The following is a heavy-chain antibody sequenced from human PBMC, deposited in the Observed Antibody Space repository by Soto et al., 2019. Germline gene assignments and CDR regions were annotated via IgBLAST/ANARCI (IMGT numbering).Heavy chain of an antibody. Sequence: PGGSLRLSCAASGFTFSSYSMNWVRQAPGKGLEWVSSISSSSSYIYYADSVKGRFTISRDNAKNSLYLQMNSMRAEDTAVYYSARATLASNPYYFDYWGQGTLVTVPS. CDR2: ISSSSSYI. CDR1: GFTFSSYS. D-gene: IGHD1-26*01. V-gene: IGHV3-21*04. CDR3: ARATLASNPYYFDY. J-gene: IGHJ4*02.